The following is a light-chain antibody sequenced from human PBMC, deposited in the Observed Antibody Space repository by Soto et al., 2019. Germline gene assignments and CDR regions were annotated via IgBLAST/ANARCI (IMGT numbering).Light chain of an antibody. CDR3: QQYFSPPLT. CDR1: QSVLDRSNNKNN. CDR2: WAP. V-gene: IGKV4-1*01. J-gene: IGKJ4*01. Sequence: DTGMTQSPDYLALSLGERATINCKYIQSVLDRSNNKNNLAWYQQNPGQPPKLLTYWAPTRESGAPDRFGGVGSGPDSPLPISSLQAEDVAVYYCQQYFSPPLTLGGGTKGDI.